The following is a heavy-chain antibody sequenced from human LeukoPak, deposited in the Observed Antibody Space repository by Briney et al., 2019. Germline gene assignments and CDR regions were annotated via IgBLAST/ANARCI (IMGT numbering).Heavy chain of an antibody. Sequence: SETLSLTYAVYGGSFSGYYWSWIRQPPGKGLEWIGEINHSGSTNYNPSLKSRVTISVDTSKNQFSLKLSSVTAADTAAYYCARLGRGSGSYYNPLFDYMDVWGKGTTVTVSS. CDR3: ARLGRGSGSYYNPLFDYMDV. V-gene: IGHV4-34*01. CDR2: INHSGST. CDR1: GGSFSGYY. J-gene: IGHJ6*03. D-gene: IGHD3-10*01.